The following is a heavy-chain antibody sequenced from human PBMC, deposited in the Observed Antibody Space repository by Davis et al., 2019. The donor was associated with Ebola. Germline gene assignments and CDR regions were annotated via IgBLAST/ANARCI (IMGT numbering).Heavy chain of an antibody. V-gene: IGHV4-34*01. CDR1: GGSVSNYY. CDR2: IYHSGST. Sequence: SETLSLTCTASGGSVSNYYWSWIRQSPGKGLEWIGEIYHSGSTNYNPSLKSRVTISVDKSKNQFSLKLSSVTAADTAVYYCARGGYYYYYGMDVWGQGTTVTVSS. CDR3: ARGGYYYYYGMDV. J-gene: IGHJ6*02.